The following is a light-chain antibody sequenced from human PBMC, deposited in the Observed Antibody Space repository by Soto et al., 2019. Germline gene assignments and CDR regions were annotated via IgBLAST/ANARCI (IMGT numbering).Light chain of an antibody. CDR1: QSVSRY. CDR2: DAS. J-gene: IGKJ1*01. CDR3: QQHLGRHT. Sequence: EIVLTQSPATLSLSPWERATLSCRASQSVSRYLAWYEQKPGQAPRLLIYDASNRATGIPARFSGSGSGTDFTLTISSLEPEDFAVYYCQQHLGRHTFGQGTKVDI. V-gene: IGKV3-11*01.